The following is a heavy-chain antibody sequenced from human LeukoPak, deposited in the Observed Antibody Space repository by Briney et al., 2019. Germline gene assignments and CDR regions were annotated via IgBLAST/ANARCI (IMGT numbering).Heavy chain of an antibody. CDR1: GFTLSSYS. CDR3: ARAAYSSSVGDY. J-gene: IGHJ4*02. V-gene: IGHV3-30*03. Sequence: PGGSLRLSCAASGFTLSSYSMNWVRQAPGKGLEWVAVISFDGNNAYYTDSVKGRFTISRDNSKNTLSLQMNSLRPEDTAVYYCARAAYSSSVGDYWGQGSLVTVSS. CDR2: ISFDGNNA. D-gene: IGHD6-6*01.